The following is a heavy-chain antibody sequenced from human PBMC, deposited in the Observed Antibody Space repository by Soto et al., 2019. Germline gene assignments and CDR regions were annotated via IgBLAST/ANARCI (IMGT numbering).Heavy chain of an antibody. D-gene: IGHD3-9*01. V-gene: IGHV4-30-2*01. CDR2: IYHSGST. CDR3: AGHTSYLDWLL. J-gene: IGHJ4*02. Sequence: PSETLSLTCAVSGGSISSGGYSWSWIRQPPGKGLEWIGYIYHSGSTYYNPSLKSRVTISVDRSKNQFSLKLSSVTAADTAVYYCAGHTSYLDWLLWGQGTLVTSPQ. CDR1: GGSISSGGYS.